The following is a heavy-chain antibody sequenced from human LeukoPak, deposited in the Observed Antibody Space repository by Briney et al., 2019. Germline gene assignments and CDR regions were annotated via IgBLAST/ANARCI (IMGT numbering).Heavy chain of an antibody. V-gene: IGHV4-59*01. J-gene: IGHJ5*02. CDR3: ARGGYYGSGNDFRFDP. Sequence: SETLSLTCNVSGASLSSYYWSWIRQPPGKGLEWIGYIYYDGYPNYSPSLRSRITISVEKSKSQFSLKLNYVTAADTAVYYCARGGYYGSGNDFRFDPWGQGTLVTVSS. CDR2: IYYDGYP. D-gene: IGHD3-10*01. CDR1: GASLSSYY.